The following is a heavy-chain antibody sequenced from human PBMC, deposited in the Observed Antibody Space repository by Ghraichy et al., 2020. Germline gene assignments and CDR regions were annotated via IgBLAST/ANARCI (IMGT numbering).Heavy chain of an antibody. CDR3: ARPDYGDRWFDP. J-gene: IGHJ5*02. CDR1: GGSFSGYY. V-gene: IGHV4-34*01. Sequence: SETLSLTCAVYGGSFSGYYWSWIRQPPGKGLEWIGEINHSGSTNYNPSLKSRVTISVDTSKNQFSLKLSSVTAADTAVYYCARPDYGDRWFDPWGQGTLVTVSS. D-gene: IGHD4-17*01. CDR2: INHSGST.